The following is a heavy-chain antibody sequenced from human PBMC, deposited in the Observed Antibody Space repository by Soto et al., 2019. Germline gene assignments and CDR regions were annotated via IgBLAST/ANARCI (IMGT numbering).Heavy chain of an antibody. V-gene: IGHV4-59*01. CDR3: ARGITMVRGVINYYYYGRAV. CDR2: IYYSGST. Sequence: SETLSLTCTVSGGSISSYYWSWIRQPPGKGLEWIGYIYYSGSTNYNPSLKSRVTISVDTSKNQFSLKLSSVTAADTAVYYCARGITMVRGVINYYYYGRAVWGQGTTVTVS. J-gene: IGHJ6*02. CDR1: GGSISSYY. D-gene: IGHD3-10*01.